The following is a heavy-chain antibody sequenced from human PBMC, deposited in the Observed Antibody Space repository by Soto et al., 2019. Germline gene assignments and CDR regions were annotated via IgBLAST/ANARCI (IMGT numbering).Heavy chain of an antibody. CDR1: GFSLSTGAVS. V-gene: IGHV2-5*02. CDR2: IYWDDDK. Sequence: QITLKESGPTLVKPTQTLTMTCTFSGFSLSTGAVSVGWIRQPPGKAPEWLALIYWDDDKTYSPSLKRRLTITKATSKNQVDLTMTDMDPVDTATYYCAHTLSYNWNGGAFDVWGQGTTVTVSS. CDR3: AHTLSYNWNGGAFDV. J-gene: IGHJ3*01. D-gene: IGHD1-1*01.